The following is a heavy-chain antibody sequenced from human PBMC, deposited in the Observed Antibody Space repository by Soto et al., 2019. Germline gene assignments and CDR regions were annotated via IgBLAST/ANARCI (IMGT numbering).Heavy chain of an antibody. J-gene: IGHJ4*02. Sequence: VDSVKGRFTISRDNAENSLYLQMNSLGAEDTAVYYCARGGYYYGLWGQGTLVTVSS. V-gene: IGHV3-7*01. D-gene: IGHD3-22*01. CDR3: ARGGYYYGL.